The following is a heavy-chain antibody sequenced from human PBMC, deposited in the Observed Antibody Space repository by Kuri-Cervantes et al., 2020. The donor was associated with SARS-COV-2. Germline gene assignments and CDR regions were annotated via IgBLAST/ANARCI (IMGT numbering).Heavy chain of an antibody. CDR2: ISSSSSWI. D-gene: IGHD1-26*01. Sequence: GESLKISCSASGFTFINYNMNWVRQAPGKGLEWISSISSSSSWISYSDSVKGRFTISRDNAGKSLYLQMNSLRAEDTSVYYCARRKEWEEEAFDIWCQGTMVTVSS. J-gene: IGHJ3*02. CDR3: ARRKEWEEEAFDI. V-gene: IGHV3-21*01. CDR1: GFTFINYN.